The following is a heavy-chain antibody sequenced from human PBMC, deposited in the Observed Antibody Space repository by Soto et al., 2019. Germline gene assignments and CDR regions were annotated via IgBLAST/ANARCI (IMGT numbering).Heavy chain of an antibody. CDR1: GGTFSTHA. CDR2: IIPISGTT. D-gene: IGHD2-15*01. CDR3: ARGYCSGGNCYSGMGV. Sequence: SVKVSCKASGGTFSTHAIIWVRQAPGHGLEWMGGIIPISGTTYYTQKFQGRVTITADEPTSTAFMELSSLKSDDTAVFYCARGYCSGGNCYSGMGVWGQGTMVTVSS. J-gene: IGHJ6*02. V-gene: IGHV1-69*13.